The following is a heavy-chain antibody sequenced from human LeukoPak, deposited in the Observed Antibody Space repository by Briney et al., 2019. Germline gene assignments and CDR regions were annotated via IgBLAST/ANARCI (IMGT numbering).Heavy chain of an antibody. CDR2: ISYDGSNK. V-gene: IGHV3-30*04. Sequence: GRSLRLSCAASGFTFSSYAVHWVRQAPGKGLEWVAVISYDGSNKYYADSVKGRFTISRDNSKNTLYLQMNSLRAEDTAVYYCARGGESFDYWGQGTLVTVSS. J-gene: IGHJ4*02. CDR3: ARGGESFDY. CDR1: GFTFSSYA. D-gene: IGHD3-16*01.